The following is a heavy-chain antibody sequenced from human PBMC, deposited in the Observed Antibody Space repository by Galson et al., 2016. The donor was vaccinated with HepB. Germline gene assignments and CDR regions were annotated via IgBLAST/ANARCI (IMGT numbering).Heavy chain of an antibody. J-gene: IGHJ6*02. V-gene: IGHV3-33*01. CDR1: GFTFSDFG. D-gene: IGHD2-15*01. CDR3: ARFGGSLGMDV. Sequence: SLRLSCAASGFTFSDFGMHWVRQAPGKGLEWVALIWYDGSNKHYADSVKGRFTISRDNSKNTLYLQMNSLTAEDKAVYYCARFGGSLGMDVWGQGTTVTVSS. CDR2: IWYDGSNK.